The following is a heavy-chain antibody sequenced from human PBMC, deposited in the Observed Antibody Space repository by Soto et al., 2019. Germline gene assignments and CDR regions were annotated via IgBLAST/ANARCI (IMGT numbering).Heavy chain of an antibody. CDR1: GGSFSGYY. Sequence: SETLSLTCAVYGGSFSGYYWSWIRQPPGKGLEWIGEINHSGSTNYNPSLKSRVTISVDTSKNQFSLKLSSVTAADTAVYYCARDLNYYDSSGYYYGGAFDIWGQGTMVTVSS. CDR3: ARDLNYYDSSGYYYGGAFDI. J-gene: IGHJ3*02. D-gene: IGHD3-22*01. CDR2: INHSGST. V-gene: IGHV4-34*01.